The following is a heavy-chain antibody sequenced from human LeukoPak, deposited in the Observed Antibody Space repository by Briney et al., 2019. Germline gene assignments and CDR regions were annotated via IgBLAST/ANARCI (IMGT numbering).Heavy chain of an antibody. CDR1: GFTFTNYA. CDR2: LSGSGSKT. CDR3: VRDQGRYFFDY. D-gene: IGHD1-14*01. V-gene: IGHV3-23*01. J-gene: IGHJ4*02. Sequence: GGSLRLSCAASGFTFTNYAMSWVRQAPGKGLEWVSGLSGSGSKTYYADSVKGRFTVSRDNSKNTLYLQMNSLRAEDTAVYYCVRDQGRYFFDYWGQGTLVTVSS.